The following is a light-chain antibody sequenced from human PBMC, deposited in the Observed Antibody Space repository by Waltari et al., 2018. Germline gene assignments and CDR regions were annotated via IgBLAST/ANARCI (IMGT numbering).Light chain of an antibody. V-gene: IGLV1-47*01. CDR1: RSTLGSNS. CDR2: RNN. CDR3: AAWDDSLSGRV. Sequence: QSVLTQPPSASGTPGHRVTFPCSGSRSTLGSNSVSWYQQLPGTAPKLLIYRNNQRPSGVPDRFSGSKSGTSASLAISGLRSEDEADYYCAAWDDSLSGRVFGGGTKLTVL. J-gene: IGLJ3*02.